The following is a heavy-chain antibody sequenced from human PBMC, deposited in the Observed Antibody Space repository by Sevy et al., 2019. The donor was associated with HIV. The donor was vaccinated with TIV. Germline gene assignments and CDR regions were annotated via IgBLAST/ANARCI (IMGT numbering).Heavy chain of an antibody. CDR3: AKQGGYCSNGVCYRAIDY. Sequence: GGSLRLSCAASGFTFSSFGMHWVRQAPGKGLEWVAIISRDGSNKMYSDSVKGRFTISRDNSKNTLYLQMDSLRADDTAVYHCAKQGGYCSNGVCYRAIDYWGQGTLVTVSS. V-gene: IGHV3-30*18. J-gene: IGHJ4*02. CDR1: GFTFSSFG. CDR2: ISRDGSNK. D-gene: IGHD2-8*01.